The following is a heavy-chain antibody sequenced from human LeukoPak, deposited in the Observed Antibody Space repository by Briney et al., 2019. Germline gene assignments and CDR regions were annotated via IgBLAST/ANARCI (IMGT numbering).Heavy chain of an antibody. V-gene: IGHV3-7*04. CDR2: IKGDGTEK. J-gene: IGHJ4*02. CDR3: ARGAYSYPY. Sequence: GGSLRLSCGASGLTLSSHSMSWVRQAPGKGLEWVANIKGDGTEKYYVDSVKGRFTISRDNAKNSLYLQMNSLRAEDTAVYYGARGAYSYPYWGQGTLVIVSS. CDR1: GLTLSSHS. D-gene: IGHD2-15*01.